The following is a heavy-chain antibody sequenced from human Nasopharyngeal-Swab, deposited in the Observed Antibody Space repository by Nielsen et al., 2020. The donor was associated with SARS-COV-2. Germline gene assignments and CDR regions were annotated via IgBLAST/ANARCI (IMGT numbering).Heavy chain of an antibody. CDR3: ARQMYSSSWYSPYYYYGMDV. V-gene: IGHV4-61*02. D-gene: IGHD6-13*01. Sequence: SETLSLTCTVSGGSISSGSYYWSWIRQPAGKGLEWIGRIYTSGSTNYNPSLKSRVTISVDTSKNQFSLKLSSVTAADTAVYYCARQMYSSSWYSPYYYYGMDVWGQGTTVTVSS. CDR1: GGSISSGSYY. J-gene: IGHJ6*02. CDR2: IYTSGST.